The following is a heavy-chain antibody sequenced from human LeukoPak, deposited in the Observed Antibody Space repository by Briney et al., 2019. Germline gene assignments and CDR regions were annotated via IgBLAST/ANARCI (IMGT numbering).Heavy chain of an antibody. J-gene: IGHJ5*02. D-gene: IGHD2-15*01. CDR2: IIPIFGTA. Sequence: GASVKVSCKASGGTFSSYAISWVRQAPGQGLEWMGGIIPIFGTANYAQKFQGRVTITADESTSTAYMELSSLRSEDTAVYYCARLKRCSGGSCYSFGKNWFDPWGQGTLVTVSS. V-gene: IGHV1-69*13. CDR3: ARLKRCSGGSCYSFGKNWFDP. CDR1: GGTFSSYA.